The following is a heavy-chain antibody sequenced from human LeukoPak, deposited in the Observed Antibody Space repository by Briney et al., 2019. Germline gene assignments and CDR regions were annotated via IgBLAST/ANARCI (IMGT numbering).Heavy chain of an antibody. V-gene: IGHV3-7*01. J-gene: IGHJ3*01. CDR2: IKLDVSET. CDR1: GFTFSSYW. Sequence: GGSLRLSCAASGFTFSSYWMTWVRQAPGKGLEWVANIKLDVSETYYVDSVRGRFTISRDNTKNSLYLQMDSLRAEDTAVYYCARKGNAFDFWGQGTMVTVPS. D-gene: IGHD3-10*01. CDR3: ARKGNAFDF.